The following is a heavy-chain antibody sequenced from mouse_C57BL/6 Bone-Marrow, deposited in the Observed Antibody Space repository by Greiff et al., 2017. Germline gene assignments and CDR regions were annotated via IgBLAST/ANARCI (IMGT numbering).Heavy chain of an antibody. V-gene: IGHV1-61*01. CDR1: GYTFTSYW. CDR2: IYPSDSET. CDR3: ASPGTGGFAY. D-gene: IGHD4-1*01. Sequence: QVQLKQPGAELVRPGSSVKLSCKASGYTFTSYWMDWVKQRPGQGLEWIGNIYPSDSETHYNQKFKDKATLTVDKSSSTAYMQLSSLTSEDSAVYYCASPGTGGFAYWGQGTLVTVSA. J-gene: IGHJ3*01.